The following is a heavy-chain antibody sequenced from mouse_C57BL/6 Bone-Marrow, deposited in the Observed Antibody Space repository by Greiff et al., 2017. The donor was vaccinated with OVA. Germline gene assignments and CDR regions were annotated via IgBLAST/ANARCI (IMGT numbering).Heavy chain of an antibody. V-gene: IGHV1-55*01. Sequence: VQLQQPGAELVKPGASVKMSCKASGYTFTSYWITWVKQRPGQGLEWIGDIYPGSGSTNYNEKFKSKATLTVDTSSSTAYMQLSSLTSEDSAVYYCALDSSGLAWFAYWGQGTLVTVSA. D-gene: IGHD3-2*02. CDR1: GYTFTSYW. J-gene: IGHJ3*01. CDR2: IYPGSGST. CDR3: ALDSSGLAWFAY.